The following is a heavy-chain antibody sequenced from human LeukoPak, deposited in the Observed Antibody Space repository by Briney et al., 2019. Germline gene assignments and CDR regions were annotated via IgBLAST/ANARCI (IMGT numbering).Heavy chain of an antibody. V-gene: IGHV3-74*03. J-gene: IGHJ4*02. CDR1: GFSFSSYW. CDR2: ISPDGSSA. Sequence: GVLRLSCAASGFSFSSYWMHWVRQAPGKGLVWVARISPDGSSALSADSVRGRFTISRDNADNTLYLQLNSLRAEDTAVYYCARVSFCPRCHFDYWGQGTLVTVSS. D-gene: IGHD2/OR15-2a*01. CDR3: ARVSFCPRCHFDY.